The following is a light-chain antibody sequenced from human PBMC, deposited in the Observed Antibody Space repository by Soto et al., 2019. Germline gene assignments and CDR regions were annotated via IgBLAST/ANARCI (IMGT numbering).Light chain of an antibody. V-gene: IGKV1-5*01. CDR2: DAS. CDR3: QQYNNYLTWT. CDR1: QSVSKW. J-gene: IGKJ1*01. Sequence: DIQMTQSPSTLSASVGDRVTITCRASQSVSKWLAWYQQKPGKAPKVLIFDASILESGVPSRFSGSGSGTEFTLTISGLQPDDFATYYFQQYNNYLTWTFGQGTKVEVK.